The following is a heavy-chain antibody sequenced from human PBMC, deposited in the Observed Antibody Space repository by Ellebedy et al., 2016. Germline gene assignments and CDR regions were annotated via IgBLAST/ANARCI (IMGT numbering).Heavy chain of an antibody. J-gene: IGHJ4*02. D-gene: IGHD6-19*01. CDR3: AKCRHSTGCLLDS. Sequence: GGSLRLSCAVSGFTVSSNYMSWVRQAPGKGLEWVSTISSAGSPNYADSVRGRFTISSDSSKDTLYLEMDSLRADDTAIYYCAKCRHSTGCLLDSWGQGTLVTVSS. V-gene: IGHV3-53*01. CDR1: GFTVSSNY. CDR2: ISSAGSP.